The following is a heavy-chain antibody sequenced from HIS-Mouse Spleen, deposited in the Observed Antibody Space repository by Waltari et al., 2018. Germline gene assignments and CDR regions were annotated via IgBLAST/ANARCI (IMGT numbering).Heavy chain of an antibody. V-gene: IGHV3-33*01. CDR3: ARDITGTTGFDY. J-gene: IGHJ4*02. CDR1: GFTLSSYG. D-gene: IGHD1-20*01. CDR2: IWYDGSNK. Sequence: QVQLVESGGGVVKPGRSLRLSCAESGFTLSSYGMHWVGQAPGKGLEWVAVIWYDGSNKYYADSVKGRFTISRDNSKNTLYLQMNSLRAEDTAVYYCARDITGTTGFDYWGQGTLVTVSS.